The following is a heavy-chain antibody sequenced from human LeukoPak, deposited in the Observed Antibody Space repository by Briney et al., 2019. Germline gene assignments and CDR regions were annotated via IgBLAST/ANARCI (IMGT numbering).Heavy chain of an antibody. CDR1: GFTFSSYW. Sequence: PGGSLRLSCAASGFTFSSYWMHWVRQAPGKGLVWVSHINSDGSSTSYADSVKGRFTISRDNAKNTLYLQMNSLRAEDTAVYYCATDLAYCGGDCYGSDYWGQGTLVTVSS. CDR3: ATDLAYCGGDCYGSDY. D-gene: IGHD2-21*01. CDR2: INSDGSST. V-gene: IGHV3-74*01. J-gene: IGHJ4*02.